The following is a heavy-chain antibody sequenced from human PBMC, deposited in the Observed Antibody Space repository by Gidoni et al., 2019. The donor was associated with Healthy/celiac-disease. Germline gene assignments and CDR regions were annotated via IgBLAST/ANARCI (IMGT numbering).Heavy chain of an antibody. CDR1: GGTFSSYA. V-gene: IGHV1-69*01. J-gene: IGHJ2*01. CDR3: ARGPARITGKAGNWYFDL. CDR2: IIPIFGTA. D-gene: IGHD1-20*01. Sequence: QVQLVQSGAEVKKPGSSVKVSCKASGGTFSSYAISWVRQAPGQGLEWMGGIIPIFGTANYAQKFQGRVTITADESTSTAYMELSSLRSEDTAVYYCARGPARITGKAGNWYFDLWGRGTLVTVSS.